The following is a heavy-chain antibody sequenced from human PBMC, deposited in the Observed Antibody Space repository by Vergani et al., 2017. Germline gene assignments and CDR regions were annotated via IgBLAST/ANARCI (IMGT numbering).Heavy chain of an antibody. Sequence: EVQLLESGGSLKQPGGSVRLSCAASGFTFSTYAMHWVRQAPGKGLEWVSALTGGGGSTYYADSFKGRFIISRDNSRGTLYLQMNSLRPEDTATYYGVKDAGSYENFFDSWGQGTLVTVSS. CDR3: VKDAGSYENFFDS. CDR1: GFTFSTYA. J-gene: IGHJ4*02. D-gene: IGHD1-26*01. V-gene: IGHV3-23*01. CDR2: LTGGGGST.